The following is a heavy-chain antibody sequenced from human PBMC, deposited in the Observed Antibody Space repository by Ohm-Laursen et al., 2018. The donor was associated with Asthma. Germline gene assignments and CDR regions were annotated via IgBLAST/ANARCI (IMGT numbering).Heavy chain of an antibody. V-gene: IGHV4-59*01. CDR3: ARDTTYIVGSAPGWFDP. CDR2: SYYTGNT. Sequence: GTLSLTCTVSGGSISSYYWTWIRQPPGKGLEWIGSSYYTGNTNYNPSLKSRVTVSINTSTNQFSLKLTSVTAADTAVYYCARDTTYIVGSAPGWFDPWGQGALVTVSS. CDR1: GGSISSYY. D-gene: IGHD1-26*01. J-gene: IGHJ5*02.